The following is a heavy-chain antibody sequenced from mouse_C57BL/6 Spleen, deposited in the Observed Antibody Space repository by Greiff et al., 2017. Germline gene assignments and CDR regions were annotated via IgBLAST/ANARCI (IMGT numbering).Heavy chain of an antibody. V-gene: IGHV1-19*01. J-gene: IGHJ4*01. Sequence: EVQLQQSGPVLVKPGASVKMSCKASGYTFTDYYMNWVKQSHGKSLEWIGVINPYNGGTSYNQKFKGKATLTVDKSSSTAYMELNSLTSEDSAVYYCARGHYYGSSAYAMDYWGQGTSGTVSS. CDR3: ARGHYYGSSAYAMDY. D-gene: IGHD1-1*01. CDR2: INPYNGGT. CDR1: GYTFTDYY.